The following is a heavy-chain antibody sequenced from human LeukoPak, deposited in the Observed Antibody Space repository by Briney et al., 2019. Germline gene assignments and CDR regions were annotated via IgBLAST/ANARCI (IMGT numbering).Heavy chain of an antibody. V-gene: IGHV3-53*01. CDR1: GFTVSSNY. CDR3: ARRNQQQLGAFDL. CDR2: IYSDGST. D-gene: IGHD1-1*01. J-gene: IGHJ3*01. Sequence: AGGSLRLSCAASGFTVSSNYMSWVRQAPGEGLEWVSVIYSDGSTYYAESVKGRLSISRDNSKNTLYLQMTDLRAEDTAVYYCARRNQQQLGAFDLWGQGTMVTVSS.